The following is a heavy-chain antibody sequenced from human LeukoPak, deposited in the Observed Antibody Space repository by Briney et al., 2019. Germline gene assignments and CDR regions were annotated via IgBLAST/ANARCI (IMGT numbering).Heavy chain of an antibody. J-gene: IGHJ5*02. CDR2: ISYDGSNK. CDR3: ARDRTYYGSGSSPFDP. V-gene: IGHV3-30*04. D-gene: IGHD3-10*01. Sequence: GRSLRLSCAASGFTFRSYAMHWVRQAPGKGMEWVSVISYDGSNKYYADSVKGRFTISRDDSKNTLYLQMNSLRAEDTAVYYCARDRTYYGSGSSPFDPWGQGTLVTVSS. CDR1: GFTFRSYA.